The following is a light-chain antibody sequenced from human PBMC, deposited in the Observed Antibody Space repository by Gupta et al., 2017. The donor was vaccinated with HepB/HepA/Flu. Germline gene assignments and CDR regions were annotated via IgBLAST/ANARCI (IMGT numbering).Light chain of an antibody. Sequence: LAWYQQKPGKAPKLLMYQASILETGVPSRFSGSGSGTVFILTITSLHPDDFASYYCQEYKSNMFTFGPGTKVVFK. J-gene: IGKJ3*01. V-gene: IGKV1-5*03. CDR3: QEYKSNMFT. CDR2: QAS.